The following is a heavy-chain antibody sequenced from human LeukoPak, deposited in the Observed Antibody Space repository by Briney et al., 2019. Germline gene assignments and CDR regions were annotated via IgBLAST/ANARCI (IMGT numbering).Heavy chain of an antibody. D-gene: IGHD3-16*01. J-gene: IGHJ6*02. Sequence: PGGSLRLSCAASGFTFSSYGMHWVRQAPGKGLEWVAVISYDGSNKYYADSVKGRFTISRDNSKNTLYPQMNSLRAEDTAVYYCAKDYVWEGAPYYYYGMDVWGQGTTVTVSS. CDR3: AKDYVWEGAPYYYYGMDV. CDR1: GFTFSSYG. V-gene: IGHV3-30*18. CDR2: ISYDGSNK.